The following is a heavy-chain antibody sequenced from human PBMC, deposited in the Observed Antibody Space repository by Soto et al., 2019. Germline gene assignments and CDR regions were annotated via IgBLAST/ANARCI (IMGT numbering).Heavy chain of an antibody. Sequence: PXXTLSLPYAVYGGSFCGYYWRWIRQPPGKGLEWIGEINHSGSTNYNPSLKSRVTISVDTSKNQFSLKLSSVNAADTAVYYCARGIKWLRLGLDYWGQGTLVTVSS. D-gene: IGHD5-12*01. V-gene: IGHV4-34*01. CDR2: INHSGST. CDR1: GGSFCGYY. J-gene: IGHJ4*02. CDR3: ARGIKWLRLGLDY.